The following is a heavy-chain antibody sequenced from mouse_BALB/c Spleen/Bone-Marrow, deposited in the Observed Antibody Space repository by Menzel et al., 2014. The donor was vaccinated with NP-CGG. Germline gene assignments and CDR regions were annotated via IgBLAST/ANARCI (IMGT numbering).Heavy chain of an antibody. V-gene: IGHV14-3*02. CDR1: GFNIKDTY. CDR3: ASYVYGYYFDY. D-gene: IGHD2-2*01. J-gene: IGHJ2*01. Sequence: EVQLQQSGAELVKPGASVKLSCTASGFNIKDTYMHWVKQRPEQGLEWIGRIDPANGNTKYDPKFQGKASITADTSSNTAYLQLSSLTSEDTAVYFCASYVYGYYFDYWGPGTPLPVSS. CDR2: IDPANGNT.